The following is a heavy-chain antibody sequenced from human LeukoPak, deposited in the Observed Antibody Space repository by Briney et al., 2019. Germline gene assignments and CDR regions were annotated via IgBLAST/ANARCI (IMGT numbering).Heavy chain of an antibody. CDR1: GFTFSTYG. CDR3: AMSSGYAGGLAFDM. V-gene: IGHV3-21*01. D-gene: IGHD6-19*01. CDR2: ISSSSSYI. J-gene: IGHJ3*02. Sequence: GGSLRLSCAASGFTFSTYGMTWVRQAPGKGLEWVSSISSSSSYIYYADSVKGRFTISRDNANNSLYLQMNSLRAEDTAVYYCAMSSGYAGGLAFDMGGEGTRLTVS.